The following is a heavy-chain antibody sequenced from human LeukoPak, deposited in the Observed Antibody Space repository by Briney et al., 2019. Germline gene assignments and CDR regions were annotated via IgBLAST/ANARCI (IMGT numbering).Heavy chain of an antibody. CDR2: IYYSGST. J-gene: IGHJ4*02. V-gene: IGHV4-59*11. CDR3: ARVHGSGWYGVRYYFDY. CDR1: GGSISSHY. D-gene: IGHD6-19*01. Sequence: PSETLSLTRTVSGGSISSHYWSWIRQPPRKGLEWIGYIYYSGSTKYNPSLTSRVTISVDTSKNQFSLTLSSVTAVDTAVYYCARVHGSGWYGVRYYFDYWGQGTLVTVSS.